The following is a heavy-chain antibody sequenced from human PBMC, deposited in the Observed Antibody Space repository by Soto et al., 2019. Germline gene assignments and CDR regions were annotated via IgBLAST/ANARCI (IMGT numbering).Heavy chain of an antibody. J-gene: IGHJ1*01. CDR3: ARWGGFCPYAVCADPFAS. Sequence: SENLSLTSTVSGGSIRSAGHYWSWIRQHPGKGLEWIGYINDSGSTFYNPSLRSRLNISVDTSENQFSLRLTSVTAADTAVYFCARWGGFCPYAVCADPFASRGQRTPVTVSS. CDR2: INDSGST. D-gene: IGHD3-10*01. CDR1: GGSIRSAGHY. V-gene: IGHV4-31*03.